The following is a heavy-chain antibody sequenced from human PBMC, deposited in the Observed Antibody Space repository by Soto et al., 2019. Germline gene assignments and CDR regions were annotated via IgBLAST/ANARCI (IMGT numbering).Heavy chain of an antibody. V-gene: IGHV1-69*01. Sequence: QVQLVQSGAEVKKPGSSVKVSCKASGGTFSSYAISWVRQAPGQGLEWMGGIIPIFGTANYAQKFQGRVTSTADESTSTDYMELSSLRSEDTAVYYCAREVYDYVWGSYHTHEAFDIWGQGTMVTVSS. J-gene: IGHJ3*02. CDR2: IIPIFGTA. D-gene: IGHD3-16*02. CDR1: GGTFSSYA. CDR3: AREVYDYVWGSYHTHEAFDI.